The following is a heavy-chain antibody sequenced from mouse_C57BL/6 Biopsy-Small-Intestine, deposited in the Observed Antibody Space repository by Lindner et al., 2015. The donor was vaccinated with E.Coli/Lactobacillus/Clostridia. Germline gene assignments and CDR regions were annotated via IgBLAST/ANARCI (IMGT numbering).Heavy chain of an antibody. D-gene: IGHD2-3*01. CDR1: GYSFTGYY. J-gene: IGHJ2*01. Sequence: VQLQESGPELVKPGASVKISCKASGYSFTGYYMHWVKQSHGNILDWIGYIYPNYGTTNYNRKFKGKATLTVDQSSSTAYLQLNSLTSEDSAVYYCTRNGYYVFDLWGQGTTLTVSS. CDR3: TRNGYYVFDL. V-gene: IGHV1-31*01. CDR2: IYPNYGTT.